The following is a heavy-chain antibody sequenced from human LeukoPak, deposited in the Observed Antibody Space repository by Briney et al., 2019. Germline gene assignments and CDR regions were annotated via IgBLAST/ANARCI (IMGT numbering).Heavy chain of an antibody. CDR1: GYSISSGYF. Sequence: SETLSLNCTVSGYSISSGYFWGWIRQPPGKGLGWIGSIYYSGSTYYNPSLKSRVTMSVDTSKNQFSLKLSSVTAADTAIYNCVRLDYSNFFDYWGQGNLVTVSS. CDR2: IYYSGST. J-gene: IGHJ4*02. CDR3: VRLDYSNFFDY. D-gene: IGHD4-11*01. V-gene: IGHV4-38-2*02.